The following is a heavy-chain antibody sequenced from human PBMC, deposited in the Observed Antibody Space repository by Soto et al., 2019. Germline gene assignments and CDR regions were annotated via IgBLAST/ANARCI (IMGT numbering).Heavy chain of an antibody. D-gene: IGHD6-6*01. V-gene: IGHV1-8*01. CDR3: ARESSSPNYYYYGMDV. J-gene: IGHJ6*01. Sequence: QVQLVQSGAEVKKPGASVKVSCKASGYTFTNSDINWVRQAPGQGLEWMGWMNPDSGHAAYAQKFQGRVTLTTSTSTSTVYMEMRSLGSEDTAVYYCARESSSPNYYYYGMDVW. CDR1: GYTFTNSD. CDR2: MNPDSGHA.